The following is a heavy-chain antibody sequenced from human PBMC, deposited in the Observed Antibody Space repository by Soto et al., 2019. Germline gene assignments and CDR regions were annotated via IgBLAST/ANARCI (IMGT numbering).Heavy chain of an antibody. CDR2: INPNSGGT. J-gene: IGHJ5*02. Sequence: ASVKVSCKASGYTFTDYYINWVRQAPGQGPEWMGWINPNSGGTNYAQNFQGRVTMTRDTSISTAYMDLSRLKSDDTAVYYCARSNSYYKDWFGPWGQGTLVTVSS. CDR3: ARSNSYYKDWFGP. D-gene: IGHD5-18*01. CDR1: GYTFTDYY. V-gene: IGHV1-2*02.